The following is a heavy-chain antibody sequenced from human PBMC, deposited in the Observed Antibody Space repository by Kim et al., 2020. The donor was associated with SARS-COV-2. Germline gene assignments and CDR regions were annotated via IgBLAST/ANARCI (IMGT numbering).Heavy chain of an antibody. CDR3: ARVSGWRSVDY. CDR2: T. Sequence: TNYTPSLKSRVTISVDTSKNQFSLKLSSVTAADTAVYYCARVSGWRSVDYWGQGTLVTVSS. J-gene: IGHJ4*02. D-gene: IGHD6-19*01. V-gene: IGHV4-34*01.